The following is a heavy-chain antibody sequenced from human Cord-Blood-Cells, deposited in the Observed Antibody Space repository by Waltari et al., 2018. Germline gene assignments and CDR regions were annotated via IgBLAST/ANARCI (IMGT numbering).Heavy chain of an antibody. Sequence: QVQLVESGGGGVQPWRSLRLSCAASGFSFSSYGVPWVRQAPGKGVEWVAVIWYDGSNKYYADSVKGRFTISRDNSKNTLYLQMNSLRAEDTAVYYCARPYSSSWSLDYWGQGTLVTVSS. CDR3: ARPYSSSWSLDY. J-gene: IGHJ4*02. CDR2: IWYDGSNK. D-gene: IGHD6-13*01. V-gene: IGHV3-33*01. CDR1: GFSFSSYG.